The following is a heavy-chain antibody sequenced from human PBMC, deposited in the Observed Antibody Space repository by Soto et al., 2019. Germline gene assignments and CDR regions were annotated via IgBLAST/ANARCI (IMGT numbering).Heavy chain of an antibody. D-gene: IGHD3-22*01. CDR1: GGSISSNIYY. CDR2: IYYSGST. J-gene: IGHJ5*02. CDR3: ARVRAYYYDSSGYSYWFDP. Sequence: SETLSLTCTVSGGSISSNIYYWGWIRQPPGKGLEWIGYIYYSGSTNYNPSLKSRVTISVDRSKNQFSLKLSSVTAADTAVYYCARVRAYYYDSSGYSYWFDPWGQGTLVTVSS. V-gene: IGHV4-61*05.